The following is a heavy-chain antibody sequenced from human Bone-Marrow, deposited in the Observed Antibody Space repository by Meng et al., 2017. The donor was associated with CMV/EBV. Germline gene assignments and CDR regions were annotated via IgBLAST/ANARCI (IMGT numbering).Heavy chain of an antibody. CDR2: ISQAGRAT. Sequence: GESLKISCVASGFTLNTYAMSWVRQAPGRGLEWVSAISQAGRATYYADSVRGRFTISKDYSKNILYLEMSNLRGDDTAVYYCAKGAFDIWGQGTMVTVSS. CDR3: AKGAFDI. J-gene: IGHJ3*02. V-gene: IGHV3-23*01. CDR1: GFTLNTYA.